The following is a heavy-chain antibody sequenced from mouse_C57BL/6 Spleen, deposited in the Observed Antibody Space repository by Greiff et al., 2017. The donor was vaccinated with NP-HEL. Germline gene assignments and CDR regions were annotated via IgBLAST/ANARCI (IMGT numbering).Heavy chain of an antibody. D-gene: IGHD1-1*01. J-gene: IGHJ1*03. CDR3: ARFTTVVADWYFDV. CDR2: INPGSGGT. Sequence: VQLQQSGAELVRPGTSVKVSCKASGYAFTNYLIEWVKQRPGQGLEWIGVINPGSGGTNYNEKFKGKATLTADKSSSTAYMQLSSLTSEDSAVYFCARFTTVVADWYFDVWGTGTTVTVSS. CDR1: GYAFTNYL. V-gene: IGHV1-54*01.